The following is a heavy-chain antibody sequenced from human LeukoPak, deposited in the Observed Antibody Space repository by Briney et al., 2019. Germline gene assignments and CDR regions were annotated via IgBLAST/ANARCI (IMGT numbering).Heavy chain of an antibody. D-gene: IGHD2-15*01. Sequence: GASVKVSCKASGYTFTGYYMHWVRQAPGQGLEWMGWINHNSGGTNYAQKFQGRVTMTRDTSISTAYMELSRLRSDDTAVYYCARGYCSGGSCYDWFDPWGQGTLVTVSS. V-gene: IGHV1-2*02. CDR1: GYTFTGYY. CDR3: ARGYCSGGSCYDWFDP. CDR2: INHNSGGT. J-gene: IGHJ5*02.